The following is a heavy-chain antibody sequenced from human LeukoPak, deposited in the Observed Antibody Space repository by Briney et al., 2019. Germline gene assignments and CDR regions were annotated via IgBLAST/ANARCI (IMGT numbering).Heavy chain of an antibody. Sequence: SETLSLTCAVYGGSFSGYYWSWIRQPPGKGLEWIGEINHSGSTNYNPSLKSRVTISVDTSKNQFSLKLSSVTAADTAVYYCARHSTRDGYNPYYFDYWGQGTLVTVSS. D-gene: IGHD5-24*01. CDR1: GGSFSGYY. V-gene: IGHV4-34*01. CDR2: INHSGST. J-gene: IGHJ4*02. CDR3: ARHSTRDGYNPYYFDY.